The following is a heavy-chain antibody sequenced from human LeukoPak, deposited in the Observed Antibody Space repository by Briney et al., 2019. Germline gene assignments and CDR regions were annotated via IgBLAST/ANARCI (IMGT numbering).Heavy chain of an antibody. CDR2: IYYSGST. J-gene: IGHJ5*02. CDR1: GGSISSSSYY. D-gene: IGHD6-6*01. Sequence: SETLSLTCTVSGGSISSSSYYWGWIRQPPGKGLEWIGSIYYSGSTYYNPSLKSRVTISVDTSKNQFSLKLSSVTAADTAVYYCARHVGPIAARPPGWFDPWGQGTLATVSS. V-gene: IGHV4-39*01. CDR3: ARHVGPIAARPPGWFDP.